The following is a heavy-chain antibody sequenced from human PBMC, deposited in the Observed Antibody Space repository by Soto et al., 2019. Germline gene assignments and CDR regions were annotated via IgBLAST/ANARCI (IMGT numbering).Heavy chain of an antibody. J-gene: IGHJ6*02. CDR3: ADSPSPLWEMYYGDDGVGYYYYYGMDV. D-gene: IGHD4-17*01. V-gene: IGHV1-69*06. CDR1: GGTFSSYA. Sequence: QVQLVQSGAEVTKPGSSVKVSCKASGGTFSSYAISWVRPAPGQGLEWMGGIIPIFGTANYAQKFQGRVTITADKSTSPAYMELSSLRSEDTDVYYCADSPSPLWEMYYGDDGVGYYYYYGMDVWGQGTTVTVSS. CDR2: IIPIFGTA.